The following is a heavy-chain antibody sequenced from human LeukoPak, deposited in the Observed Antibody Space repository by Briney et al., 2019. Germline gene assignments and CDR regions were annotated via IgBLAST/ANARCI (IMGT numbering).Heavy chain of an antibody. J-gene: IGHJ4*02. CDR3: SRLAVPYRVDY. CDR2: INPNSGGT. D-gene: IGHD6-19*01. V-gene: IGHV1-2*06. CDR1: GYTFTGYY. Sequence: ASVKVSCKASGYTFTGYYLHWVRQAPGQGLEWMGRINPNSGGTNYAQKFQGRVTMTRDTSISTAYMELSRLRFDDTAVYFFSRLAVPYRVDYWGQGTLATVS.